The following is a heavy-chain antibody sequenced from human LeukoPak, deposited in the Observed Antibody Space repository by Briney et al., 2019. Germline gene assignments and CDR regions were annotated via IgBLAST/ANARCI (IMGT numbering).Heavy chain of an antibody. CDR1: GFNFDDYA. J-gene: IGHJ4*02. V-gene: IGHV3-9*01. D-gene: IGHD3-22*01. CDR3: AKGAPKVYSDSSGYYVSYDY. Sequence: GRSLRLSCAASGFNFDDYAMYWVRQAPGKGLEFVSGISWNSGTIGYTDSVKGRFTISRDNAKNSLYLQMNSLRAEDTVLYYCAKGAPKVYSDSSGYYVSYDYWGQGTLVTVSS. CDR2: ISWNSGTI.